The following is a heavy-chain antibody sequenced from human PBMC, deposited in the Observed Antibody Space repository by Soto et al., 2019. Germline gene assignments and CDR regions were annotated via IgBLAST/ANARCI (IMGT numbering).Heavy chain of an antibody. CDR3: AARFGESNFDY. J-gene: IGHJ4*02. D-gene: IGHD3-10*01. Sequence: EVQLVESGGGLVQPGRSLRLSCAASGFTFDDYAMHWVRQAPGKGLEWVSGISWNSGSIGYADSVKGRFTISRDNAKSCLYRQMSSRRAEDTALYYCAARFGESNFDYWGQGTLVTVSS. CDR1: GFTFDDYA. V-gene: IGHV3-9*01. CDR2: ISWNSGSI.